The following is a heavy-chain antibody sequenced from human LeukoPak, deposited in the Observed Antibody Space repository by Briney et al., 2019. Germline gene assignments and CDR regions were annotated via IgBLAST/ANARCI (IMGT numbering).Heavy chain of an antibody. CDR1: GFTFSSYS. CDR2: ISSSSSYI. V-gene: IGHV3-21*01. CDR3: ARATNYDILTGYSYYFDY. Sequence: GGSLRLSCAASGFTFSSYSMNWVRQAPGKGLEWVSSISSSSSYIYYADSVKGRFTISRDNAKNSLYLQMNSLRAEDTAVYYCARATNYDILTGYSYYFDYWGQGTLVTVSS. J-gene: IGHJ4*02. D-gene: IGHD3-9*01.